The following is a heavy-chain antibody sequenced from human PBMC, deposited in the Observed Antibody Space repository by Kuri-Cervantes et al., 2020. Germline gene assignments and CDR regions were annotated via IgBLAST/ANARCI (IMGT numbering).Heavy chain of an antibody. D-gene: IGHD1-14*01. CDR1: GFNVSNNY. J-gene: IGHJ5*02. V-gene: IGHV3-53*04. CDR2: IYSGGST. CDR3: VRGGRGISTT. Sequence: GESLKISCVVSGFNVSNNYMSWVRQAPGEGLEWVSIIYSGGSTYYTESVEGRFTISRHDSKNTLSLQMSRLRIEDAAVYYCVRGGRGISTTWGQGSRVTVSS.